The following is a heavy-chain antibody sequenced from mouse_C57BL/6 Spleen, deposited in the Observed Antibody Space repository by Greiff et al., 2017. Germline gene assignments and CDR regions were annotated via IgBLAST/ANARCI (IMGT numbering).Heavy chain of an antibody. Sequence: EVKLVESGPGLVKPSQSLSLTCSVTGYSITSGYYWNWIRQFPGNKLEWMGYISYDGSNNYNPSLKNRISIPRDTSKNQFFLKLHSVTTEDTATYYCARGDYDYDGFAYWGQGTLVTVSA. CDR2: ISYDGSN. V-gene: IGHV3-6*01. D-gene: IGHD2-4*01. J-gene: IGHJ3*01. CDR1: GYSITSGYY. CDR3: ARGDYDYDGFAY.